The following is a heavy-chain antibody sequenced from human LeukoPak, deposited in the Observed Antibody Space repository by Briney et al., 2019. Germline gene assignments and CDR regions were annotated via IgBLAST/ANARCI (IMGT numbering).Heavy chain of an antibody. V-gene: IGHV3-23*01. CDR2: ISGSGGST. CDR1: GGTFSSYA. J-gene: IGHJ4*02. D-gene: IGHD6-13*01. Sequence: GASVKVSCKASGGTFSSYAMSWVRQAPGKGLEWVSAISGSGGSTYYADSVKGRFTISRDNSKNTLYLQMNSLRAEDTAVYYCAKVTGYSSSWDPFDYWGQGTLVTVSS. CDR3: AKVTGYSSSWDPFDY.